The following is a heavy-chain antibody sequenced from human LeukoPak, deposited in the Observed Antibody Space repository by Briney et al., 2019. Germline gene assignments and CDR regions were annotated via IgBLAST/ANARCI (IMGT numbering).Heavy chain of an antibody. Sequence: PGGSLRLSCAASGFTFSSYGMHWVRQAPGKWLEWVAVISYDGSNTSYADSVKGRFTISRDNSKNTLYLQMNSLRAEDTAVYYCAKDERGYSYGLIDYWGQGTLVTVSS. J-gene: IGHJ4*02. CDR2: ISYDGSNT. D-gene: IGHD5-18*01. CDR3: AKDERGYSYGLIDY. V-gene: IGHV3-33*06. CDR1: GFTFSSYG.